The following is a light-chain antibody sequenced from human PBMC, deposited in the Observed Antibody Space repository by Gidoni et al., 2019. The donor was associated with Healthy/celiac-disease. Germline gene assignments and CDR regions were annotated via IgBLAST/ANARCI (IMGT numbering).Light chain of an antibody. V-gene: IGKV3-15*01. CDR1: LSVSSN. Sequence: IVMAQAPTPLSVSPGEKATLSCRASLSVSSNLSCYQPTPGQPPRLLIDGASTRATGIPARFSGSGSGTLFTLIISILQSDDFAVYYCQYYNTRALTFXGXTKVEIK. CDR3: QYYNTRALT. J-gene: IGKJ4*01. CDR2: GAS.